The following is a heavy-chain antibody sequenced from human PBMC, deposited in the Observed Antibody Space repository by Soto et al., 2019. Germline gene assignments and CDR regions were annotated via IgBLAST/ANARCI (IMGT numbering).Heavy chain of an antibody. V-gene: IGHV4-61*01. CDR3: VRDVLGS. D-gene: IGHD7-27*01. CDR2: MYYTGTT. J-gene: IGHJ4*02. Sequence: XESLCAPYKVSCGSVTSGLYHWNWIRQSPGKGLEWIGYMYYTGTTNYNPSLRSRVSISIDTSKNQFSLKLTSVTAADTAIYYCVRDVLGSWGQGTQVTVSS. CDR1: CGSVTSGLYH.